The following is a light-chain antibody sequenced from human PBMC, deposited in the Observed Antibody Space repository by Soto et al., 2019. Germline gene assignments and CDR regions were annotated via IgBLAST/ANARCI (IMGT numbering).Light chain of an antibody. CDR3: QHYET. V-gene: IGKV3-20*01. J-gene: IGKJ1*01. Sequence: EIVLTQSPGTLSLSPGERATLSCRASQSVSCSYLAWYQQKPGQAPRLLIFGASSRATGIPDRFSGSGSGTDFTLTISRLEPEDFAVYYCQHYETFGQGTKVEIK. CDR1: QSVSCSY. CDR2: GAS.